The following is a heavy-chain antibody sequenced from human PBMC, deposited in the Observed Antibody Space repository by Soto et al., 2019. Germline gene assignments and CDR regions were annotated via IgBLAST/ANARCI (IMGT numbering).Heavy chain of an antibody. Sequence: YDGSNENYADSVKGRFTISRDNSKNTLYLQMNSRRAEDTAVYYCTRRFSDGWYSDYWGQGTLVTVSS. CDR2: YDGSNE. D-gene: IGHD6-19*01. V-gene: IGHV3-33*01. J-gene: IGHJ4*02. CDR3: TRRFSDGWYSDY.